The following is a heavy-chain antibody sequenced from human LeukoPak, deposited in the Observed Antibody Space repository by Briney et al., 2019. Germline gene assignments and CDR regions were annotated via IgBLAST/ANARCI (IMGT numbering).Heavy chain of an antibody. CDR3: ATEGVGNWFDP. D-gene: IGHD1-26*01. CDR1: GYTFTSYG. CDR2: FDPEDGET. V-gene: IGHV1-24*01. J-gene: IGHJ5*02. Sequence: ASVKVSCKASGYTFTSYGISWVRQAPGKGLEWMGGFDPEDGETIYAQKFQGRVTMTEDTSTDTAYMELSSLRSEDTAVYYCATEGVGNWFDPRGQGTLVTVSS.